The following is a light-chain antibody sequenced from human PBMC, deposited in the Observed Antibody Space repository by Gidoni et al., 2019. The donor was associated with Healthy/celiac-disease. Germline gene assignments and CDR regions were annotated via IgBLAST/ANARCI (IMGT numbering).Light chain of an antibody. V-gene: IGKV1-5*03. Sequence: DIQMTQSPSTLSSSLGDRVTITCLASQSISSWLAWYQQKPGKAPKLLIYKASSLESGVPSRFNGSGSGTEFTLTISSLQPDDFATYYCQQYNSYLYTFGQGTKLEIK. CDR1: QSISSW. CDR3: QQYNSYLYT. CDR2: KAS. J-gene: IGKJ2*01.